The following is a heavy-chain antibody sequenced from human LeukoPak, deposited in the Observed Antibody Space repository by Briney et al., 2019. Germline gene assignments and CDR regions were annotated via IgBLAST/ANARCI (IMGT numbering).Heavy chain of an antibody. CDR3: AKLRDFFDSSGQFDY. CDR1: GFTFSSYA. Sequence: GGSLRLSCAASGFTFSSYAMSWVRQAPGMGLEWVSATSGSGDGTFYADSVKGRFTISRDNSKNTLYLQMNSLRAEDTAIYYCAKLRDFFDSSGQFDYWGQGTLVTVSS. V-gene: IGHV3-23*01. J-gene: IGHJ4*02. D-gene: IGHD3-22*01. CDR2: TSGSGDGT.